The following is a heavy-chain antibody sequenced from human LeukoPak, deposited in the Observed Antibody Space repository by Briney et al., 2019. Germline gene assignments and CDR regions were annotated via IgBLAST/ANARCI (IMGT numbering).Heavy chain of an antibody. J-gene: IGHJ3*02. CDR2: ISSSSSTI. D-gene: IGHD1-1*01. Sequence: GGSLRLSCAASGFTFSSYSMNWVRQAPGKGLEWVSYISSSSSTIYYADSVKGRFTISRDNAKNSLYLQMNSLRAEDTAVYYCARGKSELERRFSAFDTWGQGTMVTVSS. CDR3: ARGKSELERRFSAFDT. CDR1: GFTFSSYS. V-gene: IGHV3-48*01.